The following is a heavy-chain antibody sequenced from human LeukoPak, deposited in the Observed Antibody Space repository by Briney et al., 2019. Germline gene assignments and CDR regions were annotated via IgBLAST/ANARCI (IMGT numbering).Heavy chain of an antibody. CDR2: IQSKIDGGST. D-gene: IGHD3-10*01. Sequence: GGPLRLSCAASGFTFANAWMSWVRQAPGKGLEWVGRIQSKIDGGSTDYAAPVKGRFTISRDDSKNTVFLQMNSLKTEDTAVYYCATVVWFGELLGYWGQGVLVTVSS. CDR1: GFTFANAW. CDR3: ATVVWFGELLGY. J-gene: IGHJ4*02. V-gene: IGHV3-15*01.